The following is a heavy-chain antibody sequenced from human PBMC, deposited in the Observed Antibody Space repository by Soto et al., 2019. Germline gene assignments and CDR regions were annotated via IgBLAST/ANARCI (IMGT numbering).Heavy chain of an antibody. CDR3: ARDFLIVVVPAAPYGMDV. D-gene: IGHD2-2*01. Sequence: ASVKVSCKASGYTFTSYYMHWVRQAPGQGLEWMGIINPSGGSTSYAQKFQGGVTMTRDTSTSTVYMELSSLRSEDTAVYYCARDFLIVVVPAAPYGMDVWGQGTTVTVSS. CDR1: GYTFTSYY. J-gene: IGHJ6*02. CDR2: INPSGGST. V-gene: IGHV1-46*01.